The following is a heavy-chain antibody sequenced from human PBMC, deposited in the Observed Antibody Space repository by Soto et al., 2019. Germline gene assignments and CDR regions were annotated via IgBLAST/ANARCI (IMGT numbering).Heavy chain of an antibody. Sequence: SETLSLTCTVSGGSISSGDYYWSWIRQPPGKGLEWIGYIYYSGSTYYNPSLKSRVTISVDTSKNQFSLKPSSVTAADTAVYYCARADRSSEFYDFWSGYYVGHFDYWGQGTLVTVSS. V-gene: IGHV4-30-4*01. CDR2: IYYSGST. CDR1: GGSISSGDYY. J-gene: IGHJ4*02. CDR3: ARADRSSEFYDFWSGYYVGHFDY. D-gene: IGHD3-3*01.